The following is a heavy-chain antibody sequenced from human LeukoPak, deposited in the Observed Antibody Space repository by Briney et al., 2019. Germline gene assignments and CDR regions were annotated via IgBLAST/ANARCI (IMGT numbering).Heavy chain of an antibody. J-gene: IGHJ4*02. V-gene: IGHV1-8*01. CDR3: ARGLRKDTAMVIRAFGY. D-gene: IGHD5-18*01. CDR1: GYTFSTYD. Sequence: ASVKVSCKASGYTFSTYDINWVRQATGQGLEWMGWMNPNSGNTGSAQKFQGRVTMTRNTSVSTAYTELSSLRSEDTAVHYCARGLRKDTAMVIRAFGYWGQGTLVTVSS. CDR2: MNPNSGNT.